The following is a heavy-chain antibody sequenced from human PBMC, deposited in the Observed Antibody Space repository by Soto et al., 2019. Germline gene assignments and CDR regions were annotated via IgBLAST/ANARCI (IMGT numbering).Heavy chain of an antibody. J-gene: IGHJ4*02. D-gene: IGHD3-22*01. CDR1: GGSISSDY. Sequence: SETLSLTCTVSGGSISSDYWSWIRQPPGKGLEWIAYIYYSGSTNYNPSLKSRVTISVDTSKNQFSLKLSSVTAADTAVYYCARVLITTGPLYYFDYWGQGTLVTVSS. V-gene: IGHV4-59*01. CDR2: IYYSGST. CDR3: ARVLITTGPLYYFDY.